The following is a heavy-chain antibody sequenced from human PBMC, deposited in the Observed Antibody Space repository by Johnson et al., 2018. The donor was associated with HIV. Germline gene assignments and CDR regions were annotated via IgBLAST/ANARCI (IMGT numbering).Heavy chain of an antibody. CDR1: GFTFDNYW. CDR3: ARDGIYSSPLDAFDI. CDR2: IKEDGSED. V-gene: IGHV3-7*05. D-gene: IGHD6-13*01. Sequence: MLLVESGGGLVQPGGSLRLSCTASGFTFDNYWMSWVRQAPGKGLQWLANIKEDGSEDYYADSLKGRFTISRDNAQRSLYLQMDNLRAEDSAVNYCARDGIYSSPLDAFDIWGQGTMVTVSS. J-gene: IGHJ3*02.